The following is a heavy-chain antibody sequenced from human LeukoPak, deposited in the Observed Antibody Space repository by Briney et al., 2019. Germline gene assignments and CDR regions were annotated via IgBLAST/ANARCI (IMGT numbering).Heavy chain of an antibody. J-gene: IGHJ4*02. Sequence: PGGSLRLSCAAPGFTFSNYVMSWVRQAPGKGLEWVSGISGSGDSTYYADSVKGRFTISRDNSKNTLYLQMNSLRVEDTAAYYCAKVRAPSGWFNSDYWGQGTLVTVCS. V-gene: IGHV3-23*01. CDR2: ISGSGDST. CDR1: GFTFSNYV. D-gene: IGHD6-19*01. CDR3: AKVRAPSGWFNSDY.